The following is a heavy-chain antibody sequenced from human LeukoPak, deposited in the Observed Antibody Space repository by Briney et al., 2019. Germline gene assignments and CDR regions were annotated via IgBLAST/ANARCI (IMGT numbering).Heavy chain of an antibody. Sequence: GASVKVSCKASGLALTHYDMHWVRQAPGQGLEWMGWIDPSSGGTKYAQEFQGRVTMTRDTSISTAYIEVSRLTSDDTALYYCARVFRYFGSPDAWGQGTTVTVSS. CDR3: ARVFRYFGSPDA. J-gene: IGHJ6*02. CDR1: GLALTHYD. CDR2: IDPSSGGT. V-gene: IGHV1-2*02. D-gene: IGHD3-9*01.